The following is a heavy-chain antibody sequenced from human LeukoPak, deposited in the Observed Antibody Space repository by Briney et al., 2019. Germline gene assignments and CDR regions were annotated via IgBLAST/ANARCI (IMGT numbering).Heavy chain of an antibody. CDR3: AKDFGGYDSSGYPNY. V-gene: IGHV3-23*01. Sequence: PGGSLRLSCAASGFTFSSYAMSWVRQAPGKGLEWVSAISGSGGSTYYTDSVKGRFTISRDNSKNTLYLQMNGLRAEDTAVYYCAKDFGGYDSSGYPNYWGQGTLVTVSS. CDR2: ISGSGGST. D-gene: IGHD3-22*01. CDR1: GFTFSSYA. J-gene: IGHJ4*02.